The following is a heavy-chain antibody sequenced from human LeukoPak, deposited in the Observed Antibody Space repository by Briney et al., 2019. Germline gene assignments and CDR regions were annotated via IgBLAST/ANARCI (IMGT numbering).Heavy chain of an antibody. J-gene: IGHJ4*02. V-gene: IGHV3-30*02. Sequence: GGSLRLSCTASGFTFSDYGMHWVRQAPGKGLEWVAFLRYDGTNEYYSDSVRGRSSISRDNSKNTVYLQMNRLRAEDTAVYYCAKDRISLGELLSSLEYWGQGILVTVSS. CDR1: GFTFSDYG. CDR3: AKDRISLGELLSSLEY. D-gene: IGHD3-10*01. CDR2: LRYDGTNE.